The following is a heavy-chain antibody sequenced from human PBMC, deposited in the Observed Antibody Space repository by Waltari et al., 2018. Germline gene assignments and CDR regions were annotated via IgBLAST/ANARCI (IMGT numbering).Heavy chain of an antibody. Sequence: QVQLVQSGAEVKKPGASVKVSCKASGYTFTGYYRHWVRKAPGQGLEWMGWINPNSGGTNYAQKFQGRVTMTRDTSISTAYMELSRLRSDDTAVYYCARDRSGPDLDVGFDPWGQGTLVTVSS. J-gene: IGHJ5*02. D-gene: IGHD3-10*01. CDR1: GYTFTGYY. CDR3: ARDRSGPDLDVGFDP. V-gene: IGHV1-2*02. CDR2: INPNSGGT.